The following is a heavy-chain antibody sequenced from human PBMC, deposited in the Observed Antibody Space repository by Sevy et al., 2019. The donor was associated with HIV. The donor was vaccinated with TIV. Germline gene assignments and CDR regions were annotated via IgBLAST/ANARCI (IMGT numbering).Heavy chain of an antibody. J-gene: IGHJ4*02. D-gene: IGHD3-22*01. CDR1: GFTFSSYA. CDR3: ARDGQLDYYDSSGYYYYFDY. V-gene: IGHV3-30-3*01. CDR2: ISYDGSNK. Sequence: GGSLRLSCAASGFTFSSYAMHWVRQAPGKGLEWVAVISYDGSNKYYADSVKGRFTISRDNSKNTLYLQMNSLRAEDTAVYYCARDGQLDYYDSSGYYYYFDYWGQGTLVTVSS.